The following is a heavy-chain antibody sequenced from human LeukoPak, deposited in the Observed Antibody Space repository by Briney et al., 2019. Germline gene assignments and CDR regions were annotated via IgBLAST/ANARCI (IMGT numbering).Heavy chain of an antibody. CDR3: ARDPPSFQH. Sequence: GGSLRLSCAASGFTSSSYNMNWVRQAPGKGLEWVSSISVGSGYIYYADSVKGRFTISRDNAKNSLYLQMNNLRAEDTAVYYCARDPPSFQHWGQGTLVTVSS. CDR1: GFTSSSYN. V-gene: IGHV3-21*01. J-gene: IGHJ1*01. CDR2: ISVGSGYI.